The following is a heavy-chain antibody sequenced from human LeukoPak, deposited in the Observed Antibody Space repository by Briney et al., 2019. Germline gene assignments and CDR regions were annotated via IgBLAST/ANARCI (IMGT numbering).Heavy chain of an antibody. D-gene: IGHD3-16*01. CDR1: GGSISSSSYY. V-gene: IGHV4-39*01. CDR3: ARLITRFDY. CDR2: IYYSGST. Sequence: PSETLSLTCTVSGGSISSSSYYWGWIRQPPGKGLEWIGSIYYSGSTYYNPSLKSRVTISVDTSKNQFTLKLSSVTAADTAVYYCARLITRFDYWGQGTLVTVSS. J-gene: IGHJ4*02.